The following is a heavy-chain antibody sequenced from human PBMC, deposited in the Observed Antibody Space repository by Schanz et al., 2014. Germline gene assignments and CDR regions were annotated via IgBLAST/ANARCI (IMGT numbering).Heavy chain of an antibody. Sequence: EVQLVESGGNLVQPGGSLRLSCAASGLTLSDYWMHWVRQAPGKGPEWISHIRADGRMTNYAASVEGRFTISRDVAKNTLYLQMFSLRAEDMGVYYCAGGKTTGLAYWGQGTQVAVSS. V-gene: IGHV3-74*02. CDR3: AGGKTTGLAY. J-gene: IGHJ4*02. D-gene: IGHD4-4*01. CDR2: IRADGRMT. CDR1: GLTLSDYW.